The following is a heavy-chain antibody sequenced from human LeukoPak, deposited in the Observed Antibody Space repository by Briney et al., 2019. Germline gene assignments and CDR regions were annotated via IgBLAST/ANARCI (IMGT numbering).Heavy chain of an antibody. Sequence: PGGSLRLSCVASGFTSSAFWMSWVRRPPGKGLEWVANISKDGSETEYVDSVKGRFTIFRDNAKNSVYLQMNSLRAEDTAVYYCPTFAGVVRGGLLLWGKGPGVSVSS. CDR3: PTFAGVVRGGLLL. D-gene: IGHD2-15*01. V-gene: IGHV3-7*01. CDR2: ISKDGSET. CDR1: GFTSSAFW. J-gene: IGHJ6*04.